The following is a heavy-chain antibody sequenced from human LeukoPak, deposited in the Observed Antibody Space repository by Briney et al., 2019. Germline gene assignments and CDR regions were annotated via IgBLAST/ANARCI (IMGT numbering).Heavy chain of an antibody. CDR3: AREYSSGWYIDRYYYYGMDV. CDR1: GGSLSCYF. V-gene: IGHV4-34*01. CDR2: INQSGAT. J-gene: IGHJ6*02. Sequence: PSETLSLTCTFYGGSLSCYFWRWIRQPPGKGREWVGEINQSGATNYNPPLKSRVTISVDTSKNQFSLRLSSVTAADTAVYYCAREYSSGWYIDRYYYYGMDVWDQGTTVTVSS. D-gene: IGHD6-19*01.